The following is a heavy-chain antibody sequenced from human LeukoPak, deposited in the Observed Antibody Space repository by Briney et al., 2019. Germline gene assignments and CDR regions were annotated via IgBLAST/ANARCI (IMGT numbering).Heavy chain of an antibody. V-gene: IGHV4-59*01. J-gene: IGHJ6*02. CDR2: IYYSGST. D-gene: IGHD2-2*01. Sequence: SETLSLTCTVSGGSISSYYWSWIRQPPGKGLEWIGYIYYSGSTNYNPSLKSRVTISVDTSKNQFSLKLSSVTAADTAVYYCARLHGDCSSASCYYYGMDVWGQGTTVTVSS. CDR3: ARLHGDCSSASCYYYGMDV. CDR1: GGSISSYY.